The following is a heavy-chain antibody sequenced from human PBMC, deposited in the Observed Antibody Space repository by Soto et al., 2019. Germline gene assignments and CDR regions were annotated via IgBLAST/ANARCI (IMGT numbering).Heavy chain of an antibody. V-gene: IGHV4-59*05. Sequence: SETLSLTCTVSGGSISSYYWSWIRQPPGKGLEWIGTIYYSGSTYYNPSLKSRVTISVGTSKNHFSLRLYSVTAADTALYFCARWNSWFGGSYVDYWGQGALVTVSS. J-gene: IGHJ4*02. CDR2: IYYSGST. CDR3: ARWNSWFGGSYVDY. CDR1: GGSISSYY. D-gene: IGHD1-26*01.